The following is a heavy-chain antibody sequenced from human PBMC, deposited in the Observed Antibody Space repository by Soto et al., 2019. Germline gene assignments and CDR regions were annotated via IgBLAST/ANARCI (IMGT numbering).Heavy chain of an antibody. CDR2: LYYSGST. J-gene: IGHJ5*02. CDR3: DREGGANWFDP. Sequence: SETLSLTCTVSGGSISSGDYYWSWIRQPPGKGLEWIGYLYYSGSTFYNPSLKNRVTISLDTSKIQFSLKLGSVTAAAPAVSFCDREGGANWFDPWGQGTLVTVSS. D-gene: IGHD3-16*01. CDR1: GGSISSGDYY. V-gene: IGHV4-30-4*01.